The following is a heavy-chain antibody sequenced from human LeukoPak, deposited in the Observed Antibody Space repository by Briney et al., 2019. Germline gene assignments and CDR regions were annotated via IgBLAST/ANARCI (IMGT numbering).Heavy chain of an antibody. J-gene: IGHJ4*02. V-gene: IGHV3-48*04. CDR3: ARDQWWQFIAVAITSYFDW. D-gene: IGHD6-19*01. Sequence: GESLRLSCAASGFSFGSYGLSWVRQAPGKGPQWVSYISGNGGTTHYADSVEGRFTISRDNAKNSLYLQMNSLRVEDTAVYYCARDQWWQFIAVAITSYFDWWGQGTLVTVSS. CDR1: GFSFGSYG. CDR2: ISGNGGTT.